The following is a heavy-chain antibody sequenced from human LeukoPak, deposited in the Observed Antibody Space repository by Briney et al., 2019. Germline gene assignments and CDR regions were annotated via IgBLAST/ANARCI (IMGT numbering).Heavy chain of an antibody. J-gene: IGHJ6*02. CDR2: IYYSGST. CDR1: GGSISSYY. Sequence: SETLSLTCTVSGGSISSYYWSWIRRPPGKGLEWIGYIYYSGSTNYNPSLKSRVTISVDTSKNQFSLKLSSVTAADTAVYYCARGTGSYNDYYYGMDVWGQGTTVTVSS. D-gene: IGHD1-26*01. CDR3: ARGTGSYNDYYYGMDV. V-gene: IGHV4-59*01.